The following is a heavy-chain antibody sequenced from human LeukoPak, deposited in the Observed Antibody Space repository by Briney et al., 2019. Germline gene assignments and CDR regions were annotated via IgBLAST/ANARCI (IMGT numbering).Heavy chain of an antibody. CDR3: ARGPSGTYRYTLVY. CDR2: IKQDGSEK. J-gene: IGHJ4*02. Sequence: GGSLRLSCAASGFSFSNSWMSWVRQAPGKGLEWVANIKQDGSEKYYVDSLKGRFTISRDNAKDSLYLQMTSLRAEDTAVYYCARGPSGTYRYTLVYWGPGTLVTVSS. D-gene: IGHD3-16*02. V-gene: IGHV3-7*01. CDR1: GFSFSNSW.